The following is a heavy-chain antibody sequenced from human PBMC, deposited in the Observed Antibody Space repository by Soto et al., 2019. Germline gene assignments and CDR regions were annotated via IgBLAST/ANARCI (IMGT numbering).Heavy chain of an antibody. CDR2: TYYRSKWYN. J-gene: IGHJ5*02. V-gene: IGHV6-1*01. D-gene: IGHD2-15*01. CDR1: GDSVSSNSAA. Sequence: SPTLSLTCAISGDSVSSNSAAWNWIRQSPSRGLEWLGRTYYRSKWYNDYAVSVKSRITINPDTSKNQFSLQLNSVTPEDTAVYYCARAKTIYCSGGSCYSNWFDPWGQGTLVTVSS. CDR3: ARAKTIYCSGGSCYSNWFDP.